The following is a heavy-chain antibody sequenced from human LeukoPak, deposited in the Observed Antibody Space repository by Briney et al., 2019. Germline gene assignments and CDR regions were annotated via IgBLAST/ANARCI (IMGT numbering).Heavy chain of an antibody. D-gene: IGHD2-15*01. CDR3: ARTTQINYCSGGSCPINWFDP. V-gene: IGHV1-18*01. CDR2: ISAYNGNT. Sequence: GASVKVSCKASGYTFTSYGISWVRQAPGQGLEWMGWISAYNGNTNYAQKLQGRATMTTDTSTSTAYMELRSLRSDDTAVYYCARTTQINYCSGGSCPINWFDPWGQGTLVTVSS. J-gene: IGHJ5*02. CDR1: GYTFTSYG.